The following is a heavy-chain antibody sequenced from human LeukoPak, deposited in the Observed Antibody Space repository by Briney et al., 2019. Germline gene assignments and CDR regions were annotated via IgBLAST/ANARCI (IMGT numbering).Heavy chain of an antibody. J-gene: IGHJ6*03. CDR2: TYTSGNT. CDR3: AREPYCSSTSCFHMDV. V-gene: IGHV4-4*07. CDR1: GGSISTYY. D-gene: IGHD2-2*01. Sequence: PSETLSLTCTASGGSISTYYWSWIRQPAGKGLEWIGRTYTSGNTHYNPSLKSRATMSVDTSKNQFSLKLSSVTAADTAVYYCAREPYCSSTSCFHMDVWGKGTTVTVSS.